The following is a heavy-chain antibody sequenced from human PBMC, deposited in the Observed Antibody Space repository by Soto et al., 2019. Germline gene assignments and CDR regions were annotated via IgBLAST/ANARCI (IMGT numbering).Heavy chain of an antibody. CDR1: GYTFTTYD. V-gene: IGHV1-8*01. Sequence: QVQLVQSGAEVKKPGASVKVSCKASGYTFTTYDINWVRQATGQGLEWMGWMNPNSGNTGYAQKFQGRVTMTWDTSISTAYMELSSLRSEDTAVYYCARESTVINDIDYWGQGTLVTVSS. CDR3: ARESTVINDIDY. CDR2: MNPNSGNT. J-gene: IGHJ4*02. D-gene: IGHD4-17*01.